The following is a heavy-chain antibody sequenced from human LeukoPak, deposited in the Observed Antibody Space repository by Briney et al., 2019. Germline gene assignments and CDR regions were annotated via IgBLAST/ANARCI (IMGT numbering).Heavy chain of an antibody. CDR3: AARPIAQPNTYVTVDY. CDR2: INPNSGGT. J-gene: IGHJ4*02. D-gene: IGHD1-20*01. V-gene: IGHV1-2*02. CDR1: GYTFTGYY. Sequence: GASVKVSCKASGYTFTGYYMHWVRQAPGQGLEWMGWINPNSGGTNYAQKFQGRVTMTRDTSISTAYMELSRLRSDDTVVYYCAARPIAQPNTYVTVDYWGQGTLVTVSS.